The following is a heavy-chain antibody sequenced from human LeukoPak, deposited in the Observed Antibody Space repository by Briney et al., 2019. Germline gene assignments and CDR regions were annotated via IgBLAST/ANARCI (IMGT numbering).Heavy chain of an antibody. D-gene: IGHD6-6*01. J-gene: IGHJ4*02. CDR3: ARLSEEYSSPPWFDY. V-gene: IGHV4-34*01. Sequence: PSETLSLTCAVYGGSFSGYYWSWIRQPPGKGLAWIGEINHSGSTNYNPSLKSRVTISVDTSKNQFSLKLSSVTAADTAVYYCARLSEEYSSPPWFDYWGQGTLVTVSS. CDR2: INHSGST. CDR1: GGSFSGYY.